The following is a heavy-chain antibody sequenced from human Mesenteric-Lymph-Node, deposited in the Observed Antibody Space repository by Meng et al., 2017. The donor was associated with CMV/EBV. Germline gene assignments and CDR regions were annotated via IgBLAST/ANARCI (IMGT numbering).Heavy chain of an antibody. D-gene: IGHD6-6*01. CDR3: AREGRRTYSSSSSSSMFDY. CDR2: IIPILGIA. Sequence: SVKVSCKASGGTFSSYTISWVRQAPGQGLEWMGRIIPILGIANYAQKFQGRVTITADKSTSTAYMELSSLRSEDTAVYYCAREGRRTYSSSSSSSMFDYWGQGTLVTVSS. CDR1: GGTFSSYT. V-gene: IGHV1-69*04. J-gene: IGHJ4*02.